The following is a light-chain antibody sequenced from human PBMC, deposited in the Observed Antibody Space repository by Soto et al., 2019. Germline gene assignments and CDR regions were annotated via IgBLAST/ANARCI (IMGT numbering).Light chain of an antibody. J-gene: IGKJ4*01. CDR2: TAS. V-gene: IGKV3-20*01. CDR1: QSVTNK. Sequence: DMEMTQPPAPLSVSPEKRATLYCRASQSVTNKLAWYQQKSGQAPRLLIHTASTRAPGIPARFSGSGSGTDFTLTISRLEPEDFAVYYCQQYGSSPLPFGGGTKVAIK. CDR3: QQYGSSPLP.